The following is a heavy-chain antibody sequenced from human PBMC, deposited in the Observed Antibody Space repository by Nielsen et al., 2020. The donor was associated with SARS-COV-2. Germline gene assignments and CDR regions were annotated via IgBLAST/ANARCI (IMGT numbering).Heavy chain of an antibody. CDR2: ISYDGNKN. V-gene: IGHV3-30*03. J-gene: IGHJ4*02. CDR3: ATPPGTSLDY. CDR1: GFTLSNYG. Sequence: GESLKISCAASGFTLSNYGMHWVRQAPGKGLEWVAVISYDGNKNYYADSVKGRFTISRDKSKNAVYLQMNSLRVEDTAVYYCATPPGTSLDYWGQGTLVTVSS.